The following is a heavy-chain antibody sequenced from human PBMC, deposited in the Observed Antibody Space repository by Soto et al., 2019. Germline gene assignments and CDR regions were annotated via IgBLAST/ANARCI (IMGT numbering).Heavy chain of an antibody. J-gene: IGHJ4*02. CDR2: VYPGLSDV. D-gene: IGHD1-1*01. V-gene: IGHV5-51*04. CDR3: TTGATIAFDS. CDR1: GYRFTSSW. Sequence: GESLKISCQGSGYRFTSSWISWVRKMPGKGLDWLGNVYPGLSDVRSSPSFQGRGGISADNPITTDYLHLLNLPSPDTATYYCTTGATIAFDSWGQGTRAPVSS.